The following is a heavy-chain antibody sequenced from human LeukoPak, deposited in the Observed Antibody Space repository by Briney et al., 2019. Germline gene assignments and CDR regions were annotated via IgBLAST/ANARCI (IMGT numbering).Heavy chain of an antibody. V-gene: IGHV3-66*02. J-gene: IGHJ4*02. CDR3: AKVRWDNSGRYYLDS. CDR1: GFIVSSNY. CDR2: IYSGGST. Sequence: GGSLRLSCAASGFIVSSNYMSWVRQAPGKGLEWVSVIYSGGSTYYADSVKGRFTISRDNSKSTLLLQMNSLRAEDTAVYYCAKVRWDNSGRYYLDSWGQGTLVTVSS. D-gene: IGHD6-19*01.